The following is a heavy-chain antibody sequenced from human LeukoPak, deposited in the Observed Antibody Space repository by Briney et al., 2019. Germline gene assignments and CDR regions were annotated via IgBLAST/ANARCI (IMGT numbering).Heavy chain of an antibody. Sequence: GGSLRLSCATSGFTFSSYAMNWVRQAPGKGLEWVSGIRVGGEIYYADSVKGRFTISRDNSENTLYLQMSGLRVGDTAVYYCAKGTGDAGYYFDYWGQGTLVTVSS. CDR3: AKGTGDAGYYFDY. J-gene: IGHJ4*02. CDR2: IRVGGEI. V-gene: IGHV3-23*01. CDR1: GFTFSSYA. D-gene: IGHD7-27*01.